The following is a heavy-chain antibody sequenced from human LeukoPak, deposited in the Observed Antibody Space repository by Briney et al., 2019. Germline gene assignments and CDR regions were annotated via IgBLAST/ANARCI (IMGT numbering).Heavy chain of an antibody. CDR2: IYHSGST. Sequence: SSETLSLTCTVSGYSISSGYYWGWIRQPPGKGLEWIGSIYHSGSTYYNPSLKSRVTISVDTSKNQFSLKLSSVTAADTAVYYCARDLGHTMPDAFDIWGQGTMVTVSS. J-gene: IGHJ3*02. V-gene: IGHV4-38-2*02. CDR1: GYSISSGYY. CDR3: ARDLGHTMPDAFDI. D-gene: IGHD3-3*01.